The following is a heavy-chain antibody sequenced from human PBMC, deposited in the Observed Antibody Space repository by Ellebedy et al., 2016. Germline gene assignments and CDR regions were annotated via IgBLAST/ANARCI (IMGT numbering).Heavy chain of an antibody. D-gene: IGHD5-24*01. CDR3: ALLGADGYNTAFDI. CDR1: GGSISSYY. J-gene: IGHJ3*02. CDR2: INHSGST. V-gene: IGHV4-34*01. Sequence: SETLSLTCTVSGGSISSYYWSWIRQPPGKGLEWIGEINHSGSTNYNPSLKSRVTISVDTSKNQFSLKLSSVTAADTAVYYCALLGADGYNTAFDIWGQGTMVTVSS.